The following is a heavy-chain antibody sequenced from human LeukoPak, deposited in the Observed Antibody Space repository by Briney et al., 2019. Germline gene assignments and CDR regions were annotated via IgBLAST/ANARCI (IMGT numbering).Heavy chain of an antibody. V-gene: IGHV1-18*01. Sequence: GASVKVSCKASGYTFTSYGISWVRQAPGQGLEWMGWISAYNGNTNYAQKLQGRVTTTTDTSTSTAYMELRSLRSDDTAVYYCARVGPMVRGAIRRTDHWGQGTLVTVSS. CDR1: GYTFTSYG. J-gene: IGHJ4*02. CDR2: ISAYNGNT. CDR3: ARVGPMVRGAIRRTDH. D-gene: IGHD3-10*01.